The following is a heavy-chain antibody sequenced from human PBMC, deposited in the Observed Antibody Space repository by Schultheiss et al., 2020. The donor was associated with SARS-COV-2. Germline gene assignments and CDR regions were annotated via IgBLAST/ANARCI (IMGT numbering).Heavy chain of an antibody. CDR1: GGSISSGSYY. Sequence: SETLSLTCTVSGGSISSGSYYWAWIRRPPGKGLEWIGSIYYSGSTNYNPSLMSRVTISVDTSKNQFSLRLTSVTAADTAVYYCARGCRRIGEYRDPLGTECRDYFEYWGQGNSVTVSS. J-gene: IGHJ4*02. D-gene: IGHD3-16*01. CDR2: IYYSGST. V-gene: IGHV4-39*07. CDR3: ARGCRRIGEYRDPLGTECRDYFEY.